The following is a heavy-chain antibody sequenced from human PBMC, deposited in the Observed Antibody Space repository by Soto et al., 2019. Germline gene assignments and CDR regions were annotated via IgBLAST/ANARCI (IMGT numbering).Heavy chain of an antibody. CDR1: DFALSDHY. J-gene: IGHJ4*02. CDR3: VKSGDNYNALDY. V-gene: IGHV3-11*06. D-gene: IGHD1-1*01. Sequence: GGSLRLSCEASDFALSDHYISWIRQAPGKGLEWIGYSSNSGSFTRYADSVKGRFSISRDNAKNSLYLQINSLRGDDTAIYYCVKSGDNYNALDYWGQGTPVTVS. CDR2: SSNSGSFT.